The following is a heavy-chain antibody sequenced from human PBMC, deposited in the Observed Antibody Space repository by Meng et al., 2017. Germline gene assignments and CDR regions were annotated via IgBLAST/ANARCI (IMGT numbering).Heavy chain of an antibody. V-gene: IGHV1-46*01. CDR2: INPSGGST. CDR1: GYTFTSYY. D-gene: IGHD6-13*01. J-gene: IGHJ4*02. CDR3: ARGPTPLPRYSSSWYSDY. Sequence: ASVKVSCKASGYTFTSYYMHWVRQAPGQGLEWMGIINPSGGSTSYAQKFQGRVTMTRDTSTSTVYMELSSLRSEDTAVYHCARGPTPLPRYSSSWYSDYWGQGTLVTVSS.